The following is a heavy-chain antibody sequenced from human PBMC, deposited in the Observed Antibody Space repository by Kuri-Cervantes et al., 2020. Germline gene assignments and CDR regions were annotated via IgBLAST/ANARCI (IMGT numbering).Heavy chain of an antibody. Sequence: ASVKVSCKASGYTFTSYGISWVRQAPGQGLEWMGWISAYNGNTNYAQKLQGRVTMTTDTSTSTAYMELRSLRSEDTAVYYCARDHYYDSSGKDDYWGQGTLVTVSS. CDR2: ISAYNGNT. D-gene: IGHD3-22*01. V-gene: IGHV1-18*01. CDR3: ARDHYYDSSGKDDY. CDR1: GYTFTSYG. J-gene: IGHJ4*02.